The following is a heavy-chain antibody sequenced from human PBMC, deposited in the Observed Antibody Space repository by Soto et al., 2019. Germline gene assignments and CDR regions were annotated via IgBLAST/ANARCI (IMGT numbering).Heavy chain of an antibody. CDR3: ARVRGTDGWSNHPYDM. V-gene: IGHV3-23*01. CDR2: ISGSGGST. J-gene: IGHJ3*02. D-gene: IGHD6-19*01. CDR1: GFTFISYA. Sequence: GGSMRLSSAASGFTFISYAMSCVRQAPRKGLEWVTAISGSGGSTYYADSVRGRFIISRDNAKNSLSLQMNSLRVEDTAVYLFARVRGTDGWSNHPYDMWAQGTMVTVSS.